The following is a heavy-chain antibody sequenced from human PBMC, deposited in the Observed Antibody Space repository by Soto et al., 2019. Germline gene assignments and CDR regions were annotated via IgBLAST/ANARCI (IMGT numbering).Heavy chain of an antibody. CDR1: GYNFANYW. Sequence: GESLKISCKGSGYNFANYWIGWVRQMPGKGLEWMGMIFPGDSDTKNSPSLQGQITMSVDKSDSSAYLQWRSLKASDTAMYYCPAAYKTGPDAFDIWGQRTMVTVSS. CDR3: PAAYKTGPDAFDI. J-gene: IGHJ3*02. D-gene: IGHD1-1*01. CDR2: IFPGDSDT. V-gene: IGHV5-51*01.